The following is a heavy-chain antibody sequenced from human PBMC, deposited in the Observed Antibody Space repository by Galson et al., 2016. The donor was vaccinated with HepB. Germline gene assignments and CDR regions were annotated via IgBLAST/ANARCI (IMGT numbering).Heavy chain of an antibody. CDR2: VNHRGTT. J-gene: IGHJ4*01. CDR3: ARDGFPGFGSFFDY. CDR1: GFTFSGYA. V-gene: IGHV4-34*01. D-gene: IGHD3-10*01. Sequence: LRLSCAAPGFTFSGYAMHWVRQPPGKGLGWIGEVNHRGTTNYDPSLESRVTISADTSKNQFSLNLSSVTAADTAVYFCARDGFPGFGSFFDYWGHGALVTVSS.